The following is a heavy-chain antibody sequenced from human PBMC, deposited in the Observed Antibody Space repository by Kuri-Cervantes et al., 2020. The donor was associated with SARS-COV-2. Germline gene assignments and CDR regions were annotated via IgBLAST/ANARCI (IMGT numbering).Heavy chain of an antibody. CDR3: ARDGIVGATPHFDY. CDR2: IWYDGSNK. V-gene: IGHV3-33*01. Sequence: GESLKISCAASGFTFSSYGMHWVRQAPGKGLEWVAVIWYDGSNKYYADSVKGRFTISRDNSKNTLYLQMNSLRAEDTAVYYYARDGIVGATPHFDYWGQGTLVTVSS. J-gene: IGHJ4*02. D-gene: IGHD1-26*01. CDR1: GFTFSSYG.